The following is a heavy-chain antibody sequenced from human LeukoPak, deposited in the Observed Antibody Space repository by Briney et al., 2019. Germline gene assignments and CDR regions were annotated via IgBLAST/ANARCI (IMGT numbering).Heavy chain of an antibody. CDR3: ARVWYDFWSGLYYYYYGMDV. V-gene: IGHV3-30-3*01. CDR2: ISYDGSNK. CDR1: GFTFSIYA. J-gene: IGHJ6*02. D-gene: IGHD3-3*01. Sequence: PGGSLRLSCAASGFTFSIYAMHWVRQAPGKGLEWVAVISYDGSNKYYADSVKGRFTISRDNSKNTLYLQMNSLRAEDTAVYYCARVWYDFWSGLYYYYYGMDVWGQGTTVTVSS.